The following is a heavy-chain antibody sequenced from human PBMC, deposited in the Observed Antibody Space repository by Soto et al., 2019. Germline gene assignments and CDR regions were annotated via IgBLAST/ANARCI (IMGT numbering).Heavy chain of an antibody. CDR1: GFTFTNYA. D-gene: IGHD5-12*01. CDR3: ARVYSGYDWNWFDP. V-gene: IGHV1-3*01. J-gene: IGHJ5*02. CDR2: INAGDGNT. Sequence: QVQLVQSGTEVKKPGASVKVSCKASGFTFTNYAMHWVRQAPGQRLEWMGWINAGDGNTKYSQTFQGRVTITRDTSTSTAYMALSSLRSEDTAVYYCARVYSGYDWNWFDPWGQGTLVTVSS.